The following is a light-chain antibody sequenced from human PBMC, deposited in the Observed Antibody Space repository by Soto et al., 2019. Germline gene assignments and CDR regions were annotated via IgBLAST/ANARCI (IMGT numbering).Light chain of an antibody. CDR1: SSDVGGYNY. CDR3: CSYAGTYTFV. Sequence: QSVLTQPHSVSGSPGESVTISCTGTSSDVGGYNYVSWYQQQPDKAPKLMIYDVTKRPSGVPDRFSGSKSDNTASLTISGLQAEDEADYYCCSYAGTYTFVFGTGTKVTVL. V-gene: IGLV2-11*01. J-gene: IGLJ1*01. CDR2: DVT.